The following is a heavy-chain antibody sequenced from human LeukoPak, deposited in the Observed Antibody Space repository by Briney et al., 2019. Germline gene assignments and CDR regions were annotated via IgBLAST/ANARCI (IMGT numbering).Heavy chain of an antibody. CDR1: GGSFSGYY. D-gene: IGHD5-24*01. V-gene: IGHV4-34*01. CDR2: INHSGST. Sequence: SETLSLTCAVYGGSFSGYYWSWIRQPPGKGLEWIGEINHSGSTNYNPSLKSRVTISVDTSKNQFSLKLSSVTAADTAVYYCARASRDGYNWAEQIDYWGQGTLVTVSS. J-gene: IGHJ4*02. CDR3: ARASRDGYNWAEQIDY.